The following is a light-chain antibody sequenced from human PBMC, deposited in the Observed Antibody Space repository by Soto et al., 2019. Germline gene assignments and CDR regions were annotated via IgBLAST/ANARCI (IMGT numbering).Light chain of an antibody. CDR1: SSDVGGYNY. V-gene: IGLV2-8*01. Sequence: QAVRTQPPSASGSPGQSVAMSCTGTSSDVGGYNYVSWYQQHPGKAPKLVIYEVNKRPSGVPDRFSGSKSGNTASLTVSGLQAEDEADYYCSSYAGSSNVFGTGTKVTVL. CDR3: SSYAGSSNV. J-gene: IGLJ1*01. CDR2: EVN.